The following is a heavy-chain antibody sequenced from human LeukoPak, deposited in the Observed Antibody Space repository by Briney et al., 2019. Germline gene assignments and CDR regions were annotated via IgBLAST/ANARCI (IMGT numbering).Heavy chain of an antibody. V-gene: IGHV4-31*03. CDR2: IYYSGST. J-gene: IGHJ6*02. CDR3: ARLEYYDYVLYGMDV. D-gene: IGHD3-16*01. CDR1: GGSISSGGYY. Sequence: SETLSLTCTVSGGSISSGGYYWSWIRQHPGKGLEWIGYIYYSGSTYYNPSLKSRVTISVDTSKNQFSLKLSSVTAADTAVYYCARLEYYDYVLYGMDVWGQGTTVTVSS.